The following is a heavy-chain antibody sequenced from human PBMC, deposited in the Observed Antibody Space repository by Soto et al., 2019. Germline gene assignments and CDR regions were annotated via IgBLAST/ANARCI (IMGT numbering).Heavy chain of an antibody. D-gene: IGHD2-2*01. CDR1: GYTFTHYG. CDR3: ARGPESRSTAYFDY. V-gene: IGHV1-18*01. CDR2: ISAYTGNT. Sequence: ASVKVSCKASGYTFTHYGITWLRQAPGQGLEWMGWISAYTGNTNYAQKVQGRVTMSTDTSTSTAYLELRSLRSDDTAVYYCARGPESRSTAYFDYWGQGTVVTVSS. J-gene: IGHJ4*02.